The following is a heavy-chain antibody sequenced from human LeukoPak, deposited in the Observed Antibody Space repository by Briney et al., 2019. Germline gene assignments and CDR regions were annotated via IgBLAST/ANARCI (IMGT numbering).Heavy chain of an antibody. CDR2: IIPIFGTA. V-gene: IGHV1-69*05. Sequence: SVKVSCKASGGTFSSYAISWVRQAPGQGLEWMGGIIPIFGTANYAQKFQGRVTITTDESTSTAYMELSSLGSEDTAVYYCARGTVVPAAPNYYYYYMDVWGKGTTVTVSS. J-gene: IGHJ6*03. CDR1: GGTFSSYA. D-gene: IGHD2-2*01. CDR3: ARGTVVPAAPNYYYYYMDV.